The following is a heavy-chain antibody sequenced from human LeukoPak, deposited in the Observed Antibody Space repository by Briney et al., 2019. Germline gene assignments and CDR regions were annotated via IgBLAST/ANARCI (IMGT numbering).Heavy chain of an antibody. J-gene: IGHJ6*03. CDR1: GGPISCFY. V-gene: IGHV4-59*01. D-gene: IGHD6-6*01. Sequence: PSETLSLTCCVSGGPISCFYWSRIRPPPGKGLELIGYFFYSGSTNYNPSLKSRVTISVDTSKNQFSLKLSSVTAADTAVYYCARDVYSSSSWGYYYYYMDVWGKGTTVTVSS. CDR2: FFYSGST. CDR3: ARDVYSSSSWGYYYYYMDV.